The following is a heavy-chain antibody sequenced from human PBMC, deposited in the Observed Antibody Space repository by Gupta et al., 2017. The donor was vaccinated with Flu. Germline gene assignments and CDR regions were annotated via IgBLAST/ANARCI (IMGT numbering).Heavy chain of an antibody. J-gene: IGHJ2*01. Sequence: QVQLVESGGGVVQPGRSLRLSCAASGFTFSSYGMHWVRQAPGKGLEWVAVIWYDGSNKYYADSVKGRFTISRDNSKNTLYLQMNSLRAEDTAVYYCARVENMSSSKNWYFDLWGRGTLVTVSS. CDR1: GFTFSSYG. CDR2: IWYDGSNK. V-gene: IGHV3-33*01. CDR3: ARVENMSSSKNWYFDL. D-gene: IGHD6-13*01.